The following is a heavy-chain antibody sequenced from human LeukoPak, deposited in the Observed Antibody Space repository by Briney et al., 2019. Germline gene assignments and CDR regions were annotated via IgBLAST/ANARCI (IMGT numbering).Heavy chain of an antibody. Sequence: GESLQISCQGSGYSFTSYWIGWVRQMPGKGLEWMGIIYPGDSDTRYSPSFQGQVTISADKSISTAYLQWSSLKASDTAMYYCARHHCSSTSCYTMIGWFDPWGQGTLVTVSS. V-gene: IGHV5-51*01. CDR1: GYSFTSYW. CDR3: ARHHCSSTSCYTMIGWFDP. CDR2: IYPGDSDT. J-gene: IGHJ5*02. D-gene: IGHD2-2*02.